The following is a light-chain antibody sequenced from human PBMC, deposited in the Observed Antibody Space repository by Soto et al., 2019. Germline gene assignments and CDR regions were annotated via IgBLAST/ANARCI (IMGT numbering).Light chain of an antibody. V-gene: IGKV1-39*01. Sequence: DIQMTQSPSSLSASVGDRVTISCRASQSINAYLSWYQQKPGKAPKLLIYGTLRLQSGVPSRFSGSGPGADFTLTISSLQPEDFATYYCQQTYNTPWTFGPGTKVEIK. CDR3: QQTYNTPWT. CDR1: QSINAY. CDR2: GTL. J-gene: IGKJ1*01.